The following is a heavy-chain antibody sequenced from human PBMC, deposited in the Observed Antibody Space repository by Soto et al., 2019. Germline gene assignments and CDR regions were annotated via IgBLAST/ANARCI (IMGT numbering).Heavy chain of an antibody. CDR1: GYTFTSYG. Sequence: ASVKVSCKASGYTFTSYGISWVRQAPGQGLEWMGWISAYNGNTNYAQKFQGRVAMTRDTSITTVYMQLNGLTSDDSAVYYCASDLIVAGPDNYAMDVWGQGTTVTVS. CDR3: ASDLIVAGPDNYAMDV. CDR2: ISAYNGNT. J-gene: IGHJ6*02. V-gene: IGHV1-18*04. D-gene: IGHD3-22*01.